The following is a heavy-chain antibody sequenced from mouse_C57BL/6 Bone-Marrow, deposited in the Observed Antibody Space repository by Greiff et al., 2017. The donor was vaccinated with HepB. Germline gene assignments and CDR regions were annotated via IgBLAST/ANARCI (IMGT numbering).Heavy chain of an antibody. CDR1: GYTFTSYW. Sequence: QVQLQQPGAELVRPGSSVKLSCKASGYTFTSYWMDWVKQRPGQGLEWIGNIYPSDSETHYNQKFKDKATLTVDKSSSTAYMQLSSLISEDSAVYYCARIEDSSGNYWGQGTTLTVSS. V-gene: IGHV1-61*01. J-gene: IGHJ2*01. CDR2: IYPSDSET. CDR3: ARIEDSSGNY.